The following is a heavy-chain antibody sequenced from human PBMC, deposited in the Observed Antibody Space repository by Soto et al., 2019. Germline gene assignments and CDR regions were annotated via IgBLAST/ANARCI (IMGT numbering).Heavy chain of an antibody. CDR3: ARGDDIVVVPAAHYFDY. D-gene: IGHD2-2*01. V-gene: IGHV3-21*01. CDR1: GFTFSSYS. Sequence: LRLSCAASGFTFSSYSMNWVRQAPGKGLEWVSSISSSSSYIYYADSVKGRFTISRDNAKNSLYLQMNSLRAEDTAVYYCARGDDIVVVPAAHYFDYWGQGTLVTVSS. J-gene: IGHJ4*02. CDR2: ISSSSSYI.